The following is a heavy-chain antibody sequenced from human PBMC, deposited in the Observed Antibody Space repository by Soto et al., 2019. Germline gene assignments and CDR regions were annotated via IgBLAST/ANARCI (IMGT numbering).Heavy chain of an antibody. J-gene: IGHJ5*02. CDR3: ARVVSSSGGGWFDP. Sequence: SETLSLTCAVYGGSFSGYYWSWIRQPPGKGLEWIGYIYYSGSTNYNPSLKSRVTISVDTSKNQFSLKLSSVTAADTAVYYCARVVSSSGGGWFDPWGQGTLVTVSS. CDR2: IYYSGST. CDR1: GGSFSGYY. D-gene: IGHD6-6*01. V-gene: IGHV4-59*01.